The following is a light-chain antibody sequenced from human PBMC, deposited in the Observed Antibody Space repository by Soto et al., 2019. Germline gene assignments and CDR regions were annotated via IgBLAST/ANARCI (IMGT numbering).Light chain of an antibody. CDR3: CSYAGSSTVL. CDR2: EGS. CDR1: SSDVGSYNL. Sequence: QAVVTQPASVSGSPGQSITISCTGTSSDVGSYNLVSWYQQYPGKAPRLMIYEGSKRPSGISNRFSGSKSGNTASLTISGLQAEDEADYYCCSYAGSSTVLFGGGTKVTVL. J-gene: IGLJ2*01. V-gene: IGLV2-23*01.